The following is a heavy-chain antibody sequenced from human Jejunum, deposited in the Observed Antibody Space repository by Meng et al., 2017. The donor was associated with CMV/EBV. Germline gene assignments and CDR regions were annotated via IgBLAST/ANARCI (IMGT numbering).Heavy chain of an antibody. CDR1: GYSFSNFY. CDR3: ARATYTSSWSEAGFEY. V-gene: IGHV1-46*01. Sequence: SGYSFSNFYIHWGRQAPGQRPEWMGIINPAGGSTSYAQKFHGRVAVTRDTSTATVYLTLSDLQSVDTAIYYCARATYTSSWSEAGFEYWGQGTLVTVSS. CDR2: INPAGGST. J-gene: IGHJ4*02. D-gene: IGHD2-2*01.